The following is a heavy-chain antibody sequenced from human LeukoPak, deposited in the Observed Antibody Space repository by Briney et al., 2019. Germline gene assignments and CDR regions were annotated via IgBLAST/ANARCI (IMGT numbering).Heavy chain of an antibody. CDR2: ISGSGDST. CDR1: GFTFSSNS. CDR3: TKWSGFGDD. V-gene: IGHV3-23*01. J-gene: IGHJ4*02. Sequence: PGGSLRLSCAASGFTFSSNSMTWVRQTPGKGLEWVSGISGSGDSTFYADSVKGRFTISRDNSRNTLYLQMSCLRPEDTAVYYCTKWSGFGDDWGQGTLVTVSS. D-gene: IGHD3-10*01.